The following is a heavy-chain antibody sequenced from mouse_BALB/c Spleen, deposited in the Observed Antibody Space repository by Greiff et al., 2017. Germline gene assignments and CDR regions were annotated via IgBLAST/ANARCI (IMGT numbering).Heavy chain of an antibody. CDR2: IRNKADGYTT. D-gene: IGHD2-4*01. V-gene: IGHV7-3*02. J-gene: IGHJ4*01. Sequence: EVMLVESGGGLVQPGGSLRLSCATSGFTFTDYYMSWVRQPPGKALEWLGFIRNKADGYTTEYSASVKGRFTISRDNSQSILYLQMNTLRAEDSATYYCARDYDYDGAMDYWGQGTSVTVSS. CDR3: ARDYDYDGAMDY. CDR1: GFTFTDYY.